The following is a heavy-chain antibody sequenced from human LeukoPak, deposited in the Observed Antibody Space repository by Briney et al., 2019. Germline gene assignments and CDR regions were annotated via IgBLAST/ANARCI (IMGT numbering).Heavy chain of an antibody. D-gene: IGHD3-10*01. V-gene: IGHV4-61*02. CDR2: IYTSGST. J-gene: IGHJ4*02. CDR3: ARDLTPLWFGEIGY. Sequence: SQTLSLTCTVSGGSISSGSYYWSWIRQPAGKGLEWIGRIYTSGSTNYNPSLKSRVTISVDTSKNQFSLKLSSVTAADTAVYYCARDLTPLWFGEIGYWGQGTLVTVSS. CDR1: GGSISSGSYY.